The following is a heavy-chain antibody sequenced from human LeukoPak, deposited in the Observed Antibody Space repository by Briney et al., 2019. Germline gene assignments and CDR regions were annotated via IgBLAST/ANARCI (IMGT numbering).Heavy chain of an antibody. D-gene: IGHD3-9*01. CDR3: AREAYYDILTGYRGYYYYYYMDV. Sequence: GGSLRLSCAASGFTFDDYAMHWVRQAPGKGLEWVSLISWDGGSTYYADSAKGRFTISRDNAKNSLYLQMNSLRAEDTAVYYCAREAYYDILTGYRGYYYYYYMDVWGKGTTVTVSS. CDR1: GFTFDDYA. CDR2: ISWDGGST. J-gene: IGHJ6*03. V-gene: IGHV3-43D*03.